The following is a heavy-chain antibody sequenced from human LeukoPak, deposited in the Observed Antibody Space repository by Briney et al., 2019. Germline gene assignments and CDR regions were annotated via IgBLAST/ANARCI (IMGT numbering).Heavy chain of an antibody. J-gene: IGHJ4*02. CDR2: ISGSGGST. CDR3: AKGTYSSSPRDN. D-gene: IGHD6-6*01. Sequence: PGGSLRLSCAASGFTFSSCAMSWVRQAPGKGLEWVSAISGSGGSTCYAGSVKGRFTISRDNSKNTLFLQMNSLRAEDTAVYYCAKGTYSSSPRDNWGQGTLVTVSS. V-gene: IGHV3-23*01. CDR1: GFTFSSCA.